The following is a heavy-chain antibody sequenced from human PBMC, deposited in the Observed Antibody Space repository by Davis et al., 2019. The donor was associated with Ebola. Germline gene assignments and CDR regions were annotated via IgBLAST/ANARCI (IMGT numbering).Heavy chain of an antibody. D-gene: IGHD6-13*01. CDR2: IRSKANSYAT. CDR1: GYSFTSYW. J-gene: IGHJ4*02. V-gene: IGHV3-73*01. Sequence: GGSLRLSCKGSGYSFTSYWIGWVRQMPGKGLEWVGRIRSKANSYATAYAASVKGRFTISRDDSKNTAYLQMNSLKTEDTAVYYCSIAAAGTADYWGQGTLVTVSS. CDR3: SIAAAGTADY.